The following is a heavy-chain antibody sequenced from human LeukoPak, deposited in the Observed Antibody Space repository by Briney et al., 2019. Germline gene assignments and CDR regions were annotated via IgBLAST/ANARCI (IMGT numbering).Heavy chain of an antibody. J-gene: IGHJ4*02. V-gene: IGHV3-9*01. CDR3: AKDLYGDLSLVDY. CDR1: GFTFDDYA. CDR2: ISWNSGSI. Sequence: GGSLRLSCAASGFTFDDYAMHWARQAPGKGLEWVSGISWNSGSIGYADSVKGRFTISRDNAKNSLYLQMNSLRAEDTALYYCAKDLYGDLSLVDYWGQGTLVTVSS. D-gene: IGHD4-17*01.